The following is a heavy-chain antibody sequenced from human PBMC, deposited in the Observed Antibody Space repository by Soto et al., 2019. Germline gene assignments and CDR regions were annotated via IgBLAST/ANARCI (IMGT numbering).Heavy chain of an antibody. CDR1: GYTFTGYY. V-gene: IGHV1-2*02. D-gene: IGHD2-8*01. J-gene: IGHJ6*02. CDR2: INPNSGHT. Sequence: ASVKVSCKASGYTFTGYYMHWVRQAPGQGLEWMGWINPNSGHTNYAQNLQGRVSMTTDTSTSTAYMELRGLTFDDTAVYYCARDIESVTAKHFFYYYAMDVWGQGTTVTVSS. CDR3: ARDIESVTAKHFFYYYAMDV.